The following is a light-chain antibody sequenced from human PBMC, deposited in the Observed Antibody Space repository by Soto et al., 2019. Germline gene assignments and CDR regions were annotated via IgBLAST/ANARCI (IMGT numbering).Light chain of an antibody. J-gene: IGLJ1*01. V-gene: IGLV2-8*01. CDR3: SSYAGSNNYV. CDR1: SSDVGAYNS. CDR2: EVS. Sequence: QSVLTQPPSASGSPGQSVTISCTGTSSDVGAYNSLSWYQQHPGKAPKLMIYEVSKRPSGVPDRFSGSKSGNTASLTVSGLQAEVEADYYCSSYAGSNNYVFGTGTKVTVL.